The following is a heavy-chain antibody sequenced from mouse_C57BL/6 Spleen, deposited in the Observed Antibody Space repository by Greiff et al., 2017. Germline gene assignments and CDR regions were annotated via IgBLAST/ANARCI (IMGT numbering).Heavy chain of an antibody. CDR3: ARHGDSNPCAY. Sequence: DVMLVESGGGLVKPGGSLKLSCAASGFTFSSYTMSWVRQTPEKRLEWVATISGGGGNTYYPDSVKGRFTISRDNAKNTLYLQMSSLRSEDTALYYCARHGDSNPCAYWGQGTLVTVSA. D-gene: IGHD2-5*01. CDR2: ISGGGGNT. V-gene: IGHV5-9*01. J-gene: IGHJ3*01. CDR1: GFTFSSYT.